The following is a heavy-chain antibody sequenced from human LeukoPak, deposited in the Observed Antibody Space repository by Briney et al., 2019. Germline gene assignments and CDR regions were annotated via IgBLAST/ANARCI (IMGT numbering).Heavy chain of an antibody. CDR1: GYTFTSYD. D-gene: IGHD5-18*01. CDR3: ARGTGYSYGYHYYYYYYMDV. Sequence: ASVKVSRKASGYTFTSYDINWVRQATGQGLEWMGWMNPNSGNTGYAQKFQGRVTMTRNTSISTAYMELSSLRSEDTAVYYCARGTGYSYGYHYYYYYYMDVWGKGTTVTVSS. V-gene: IGHV1-8*01. J-gene: IGHJ6*03. CDR2: MNPNSGNT.